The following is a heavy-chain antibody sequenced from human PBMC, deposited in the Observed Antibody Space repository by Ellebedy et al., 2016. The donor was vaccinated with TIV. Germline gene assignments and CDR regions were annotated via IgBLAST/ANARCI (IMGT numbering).Heavy chain of an antibody. J-gene: IGHJ6*04. CDR1: GITFSPHS. Sequence: GGSLRLSXAASGITFSPHSMNWVRQAPGKGLEWVAYITGSSTTIHYADSVQGRFTISRDNAKNSLDLQMNSLRAEDTAVYYCASQAYDFWTAAVWGRGTTVTVSS. V-gene: IGHV3-48*04. CDR2: ITGSSTTI. D-gene: IGHD3-3*01. CDR3: ASQAYDFWTAAV.